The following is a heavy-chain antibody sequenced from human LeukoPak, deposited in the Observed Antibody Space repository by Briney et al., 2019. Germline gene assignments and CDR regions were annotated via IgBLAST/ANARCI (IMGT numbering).Heavy chain of an antibody. CDR2: TYYKSKWYN. V-gene: IGHV6-1*01. J-gene: IGHJ4*02. CDR1: GDIVSSNSAA. Sequence: SQTLSLTCAISGDIVSSNSAAWNWIRQPASRGLEWLGRTYYKSKWYNDYAVSVKSRITINPDTSENQFSLQLNSVTPEDTAVYYCTRDSGSYSSSYRFDSWGQGTLVTVSS. CDR3: TRDSGSYSSSYRFDS. D-gene: IGHD6-6*01.